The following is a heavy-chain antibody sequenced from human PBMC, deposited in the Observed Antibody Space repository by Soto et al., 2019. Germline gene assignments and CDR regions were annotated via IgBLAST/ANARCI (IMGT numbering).Heavy chain of an antibody. D-gene: IGHD3-9*01. J-gene: IGHJ5*02. CDR1: DGSINSTSYY. CDR2: IYYSGST. V-gene: IGHV4-39*07. CDR3: TRVYVLRYSACPPTLYDWLDP. Sequence: PSKTLSLSSTVSDGSINSTSYYWGWIRPPQGKGLVWIGLIYYSGSTYYNLSLKSRVTISVATSKNQFSLMLRSLTAADTAEYKSTRVYVLRYSACPPTLYDWLDPWGQGTLVTVSS.